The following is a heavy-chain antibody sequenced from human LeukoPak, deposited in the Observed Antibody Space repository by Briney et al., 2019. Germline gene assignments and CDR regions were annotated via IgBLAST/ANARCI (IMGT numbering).Heavy chain of an antibody. CDR2: IYSGGST. CDR1: GGSISSSSYY. V-gene: IGHV3-66*01. J-gene: IGHJ3*02. Sequence: PSETLSLTCTVSGGSISSSSYYWGWIRQPPGKGLEWVSVIYSGGSTYYADSVKGRFTISRDNSKNTLYLQMNSLRAEDTAVYYCARVVKDYVWGSYVMDAFDIWGQGTMVTVSS. D-gene: IGHD3-16*01. CDR3: ARVVKDYVWGSYVMDAFDI.